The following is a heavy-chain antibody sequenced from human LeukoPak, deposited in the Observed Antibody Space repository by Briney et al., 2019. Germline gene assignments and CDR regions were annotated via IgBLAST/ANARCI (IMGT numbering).Heavy chain of an antibody. J-gene: IGHJ6*03. CDR3: AAASYYYYYYIDV. Sequence: GRSLRLSCAASGFTFSSYGMHWVRQAPGKGLEWVAVIWYDGSNKYYADSVKGRFTISRDNSKNTLYLQMNSLRAEDTAVYYCAAASYYYYYYIDVWGKGTTVTVSS. D-gene: IGHD2-15*01. CDR1: GFTFSSYG. CDR2: IWYDGSNK. V-gene: IGHV3-33*01.